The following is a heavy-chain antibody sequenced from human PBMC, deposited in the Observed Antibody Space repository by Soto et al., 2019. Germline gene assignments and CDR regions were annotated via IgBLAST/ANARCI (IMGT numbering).Heavy chain of an antibody. J-gene: IGHJ4*02. V-gene: IGHV4-31*03. CDR3: AREYTYGSNFFDC. D-gene: IGHD5-18*01. CDR1: GGSISSAAYY. Sequence: QLQLQESGPGLVKPSQTLSLTCTVSGGSISSAAYYWSWIRQHPGKGLEWIGYISHSGSTYYTPSLTSRVIIPADTSKNQFSLNATSVTAADTTVYYCAREYTYGSNFFDCWGQGALVTVSS. CDR2: ISHSGST.